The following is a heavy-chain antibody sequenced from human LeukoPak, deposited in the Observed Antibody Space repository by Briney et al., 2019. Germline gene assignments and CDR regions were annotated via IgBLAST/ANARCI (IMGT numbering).Heavy chain of an antibody. CDR3: AGAPYDYDSSQLRAGFDP. CDR2: IIPIFGTA. CDR1: GGTFSSYA. Sequence: GSSVKVSCKASGGTFSSYAISWVRQAPGQGLEWMGGIIPIFGTANYAQKFQGRVTITTDESTSTAYMELSSLRSEDTAVYYCAGAPYDYDSSQLRAGFDPWGQGTLVTVSS. V-gene: IGHV1-69*05. J-gene: IGHJ5*02. D-gene: IGHD3-22*01.